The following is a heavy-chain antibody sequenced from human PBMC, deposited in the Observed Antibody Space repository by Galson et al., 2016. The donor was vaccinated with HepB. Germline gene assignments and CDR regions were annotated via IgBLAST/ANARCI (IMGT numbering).Heavy chain of an antibody. Sequence: TLSLTCTVSGGSISGGDYYWSWIRQPPGKGLEWIGHIYYRGRTYYNPSLKSRLTISVDTSKNQFSLQLSSVTAADTALYYCAREEYYDFTGYDYGLDVWGKGTTVTVSS. CDR2: IYYRGRT. CDR1: GGSISGGDYY. J-gene: IGHJ6*04. CDR3: AREEYYDFTGYDYGLDV. V-gene: IGHV4-30-4*01. D-gene: IGHD3-3*01.